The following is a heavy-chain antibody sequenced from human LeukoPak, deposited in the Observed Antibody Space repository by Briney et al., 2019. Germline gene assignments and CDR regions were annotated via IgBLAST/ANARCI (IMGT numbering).Heavy chain of an antibody. CDR2: IYYSGST. CDR1: GGSISSYY. D-gene: IGHD6-19*01. CDR3: ARTSSSRWYVDGMDV. J-gene: IGHJ6*02. Sequence: SETLSVTCTVSGGSISSYYWSWLRQPPGKGLEWIGYIYYSGSTNYNPSLKSRVTISVDTSKNQFSLKLSSVTAADTAVYYCARTSSSRWYVDGMDVWGQGTTVTVSS. V-gene: IGHV4-59*01.